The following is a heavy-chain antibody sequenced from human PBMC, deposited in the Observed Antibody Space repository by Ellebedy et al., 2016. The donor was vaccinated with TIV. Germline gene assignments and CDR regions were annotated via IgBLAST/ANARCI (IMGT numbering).Heavy chain of an antibody. CDR1: GFTFSNYA. V-gene: IGHV3-23*01. CDR3: AINLPGAYYDY. J-gene: IGHJ4*02. CDR2: IGTGGDT. D-gene: IGHD3-22*01. Sequence: GGSLRLSCATSGFTFSNYAMNWVRQAPGRGLEWVSTIGTGGDTYYVESVRGRFAISRDNSKNTQYLQMSTLRADDTAVYYCAINLPGAYYDYWGQGTLVTVSS.